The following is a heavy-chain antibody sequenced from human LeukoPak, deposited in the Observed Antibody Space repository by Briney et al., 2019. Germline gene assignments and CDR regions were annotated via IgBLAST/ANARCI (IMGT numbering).Heavy chain of an antibody. V-gene: IGHV3-33*01. CDR2: IWYDGSNK. D-gene: IGHD2-2*01. J-gene: IGHJ4*02. CDR3: ARDCSSTRCIDY. CDR1: GFTFSSYG. Sequence: GRSLRLSCAASGFTFSSYGMHWVRQAPGKGLEWVAVIWYDGSNKYYADSVKGRFTISRDNSKNTLYLQMNSLRAEDTAVYYRARDCSSTRCIDYWGQGTLVTVSS.